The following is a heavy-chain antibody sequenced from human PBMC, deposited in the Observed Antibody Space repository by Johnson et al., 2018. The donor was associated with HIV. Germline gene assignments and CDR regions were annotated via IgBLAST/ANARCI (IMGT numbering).Heavy chain of an antibody. Sequence: VQLVESGGGLVQPGGSLRLSCAASGFTFSSYAMHWVRQAPGTGLEYVSAITSNGGSTYYAKSVQGRFTISRDNSKNTLYLQMGSLRAEDMAVYYCAREGAWSLRAAAGRGAFDIWGQGTMVTVSS. J-gene: IGHJ3*02. CDR2: ITSNGGST. CDR3: AREGAWSLRAAAGRGAFDI. D-gene: IGHD6-13*01. V-gene: IGHV3-64*01. CDR1: GFTFSSYA.